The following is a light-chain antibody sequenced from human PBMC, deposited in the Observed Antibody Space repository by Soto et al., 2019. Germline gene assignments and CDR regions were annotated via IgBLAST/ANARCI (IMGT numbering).Light chain of an antibody. CDR3: PQSGISPSP. J-gene: IGKJ1*01. CDR2: GAS. CDR1: QSVSSN. V-gene: IGKV3-20*01. Sequence: TNSPATLSVTQLYRPTLXCRSSQSVSSNVAWYQQKPGQAPRLLIYGASSRATGIPDRFSGSGSGTDFTLTISRLEPEDFTVYYCPQSGISPSPFGQGAKV.